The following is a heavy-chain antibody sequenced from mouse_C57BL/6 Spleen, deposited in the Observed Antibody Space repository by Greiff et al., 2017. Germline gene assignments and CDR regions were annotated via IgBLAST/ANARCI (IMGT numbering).Heavy chain of an antibody. CDR2: IDPSDSYT. CDR3: ARWHYGSSSFAY. V-gene: IGHV1-59*01. Sequence: HVQLQPPWAELVRPGTSVKLSCKASGYTFTSYWMHWVKQRPGQGLEWIGVIDPSDSYTNYNQKFKGKATLTVDPSTSTAYMQLSSLTSEDSAVYYCARWHYGSSSFAYWGQGTLVTVSA. D-gene: IGHD1-1*01. J-gene: IGHJ3*01. CDR1: GYTFTSYW.